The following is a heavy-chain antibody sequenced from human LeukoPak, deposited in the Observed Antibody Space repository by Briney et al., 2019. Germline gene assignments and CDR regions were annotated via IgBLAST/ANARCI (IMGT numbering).Heavy chain of an antibody. CDR1: GGTFSSYA. CDR3: ARPIGPYGDYSAFDI. V-gene: IGHV1-69*04. J-gene: IGHJ3*02. Sequence: LVKVSCKASGGTFSSYAISWVRQAPGQGLEWMGRIIPILGIANYAQKFQGRVTITADKSTSTAYMELSSLRSEDTAVYYCARPIGPYGDYSAFDIWGQGTMVTVSS. D-gene: IGHD4-17*01. CDR2: IIPILGIA.